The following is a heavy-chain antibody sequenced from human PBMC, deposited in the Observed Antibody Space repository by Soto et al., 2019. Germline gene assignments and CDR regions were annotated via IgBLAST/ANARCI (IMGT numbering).Heavy chain of an antibody. J-gene: IGHJ4*02. CDR1: GFTFSSYG. CDR3: AKKVGAVAGSNFDY. D-gene: IGHD6-19*01. Sequence: QVQLVESGGGVVQPGRSLRLSCAASGFTFSSYGMHWVRQAPGKGLEWVALISYDGSNKYYADSVKGRFTSSGDNSKNTLYLQMNSLRAEDTAVYYCAKKVGAVAGSNFDYWGQGTLVTVSS. CDR2: ISYDGSNK. V-gene: IGHV3-30*18.